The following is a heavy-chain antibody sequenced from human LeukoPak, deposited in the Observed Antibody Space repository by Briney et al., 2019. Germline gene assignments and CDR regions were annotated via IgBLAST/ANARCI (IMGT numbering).Heavy chain of an antibody. D-gene: IGHD5-24*01. Sequence: PGGSLRLSCTASGFTFGDYAMSWVRQAPGKGLEYVSAIGSNGGSTYYANSVKGRFTISRDNSKNTLYLQMGSLRAEDMAVYYCARTRDGYNLDYWGQGTLVTVSS. CDR1: GFTFGDYA. CDR3: ARTRDGYNLDY. J-gene: IGHJ4*02. CDR2: IGSNGGST. V-gene: IGHV3-64*01.